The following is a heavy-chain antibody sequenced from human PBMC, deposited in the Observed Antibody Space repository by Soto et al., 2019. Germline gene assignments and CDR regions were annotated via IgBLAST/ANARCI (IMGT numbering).Heavy chain of an antibody. Sequence: GASVKVSCKASGCTFSSYAISWVRQAPGQGLEWMGGIIPIFGTANYAQKFQGRVTITADKSTSTAYMELSSLRSEDTAVYYCARARETTYYYYYGMDVWGQGTTVTVSS. V-gene: IGHV1-69*06. CDR2: IIPIFGTA. CDR1: GCTFSSYA. CDR3: ARARETTYYYYYGMDV. D-gene: IGHD1-7*01. J-gene: IGHJ6*02.